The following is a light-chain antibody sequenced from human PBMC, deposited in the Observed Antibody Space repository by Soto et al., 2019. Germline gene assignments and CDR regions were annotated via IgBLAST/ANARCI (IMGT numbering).Light chain of an antibody. CDR2: GAS. Sequence: DIVMTQSPATVTVAPGERATFSCSASQGGSMKLAWYQHKPGQAPRLLISGASTRATRIPARCSGSGSGTEFTLTISRLQSEDCAIYYCQQYHTWPITFGGGTKVDVK. CDR3: QQYHTWPIT. V-gene: IGKV3-15*01. CDR1: QGGSMK. J-gene: IGKJ4*01.